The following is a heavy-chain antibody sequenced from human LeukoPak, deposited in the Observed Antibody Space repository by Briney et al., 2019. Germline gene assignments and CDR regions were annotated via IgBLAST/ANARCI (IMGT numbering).Heavy chain of an antibody. CDR3: ARGPPPYCNGENCYSFLYFHH. Sequence: ASVKVSCKASGYTFTSYDINWVRQATGQGLEWMGWMNPNSGNTGYAQKFQGRVTMTRNTSISTAYMELSTLRSEDSAVYYCARGPPPYCNGENCYSFLYFHHWGQGTLVTVSS. D-gene: IGHD2-15*01. V-gene: IGHV1-8*01. CDR2: MNPNSGNT. J-gene: IGHJ1*01. CDR1: GYTFTSYD.